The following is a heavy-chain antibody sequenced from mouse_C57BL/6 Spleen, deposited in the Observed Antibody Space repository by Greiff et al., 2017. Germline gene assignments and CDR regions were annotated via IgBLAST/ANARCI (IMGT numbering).Heavy chain of an antibody. J-gene: IGHJ4*01. D-gene: IGHD1-1*01. CDR2: INPSTGGT. V-gene: IGHV1-42*01. Sequence: EVKLMESGPELVKPGASVKISCKASGYSFTGYYMNWVKQSPEKSLEWIGEINPSTGGTTYNQKFKAKATLTVDKSSSTAYMQLKSLTSEDSAVYYCARPLYYYGSRFYAMDYWGQGTSVTVAS. CDR3: ARPLYYYGSRFYAMDY. CDR1: GYSFTGYY.